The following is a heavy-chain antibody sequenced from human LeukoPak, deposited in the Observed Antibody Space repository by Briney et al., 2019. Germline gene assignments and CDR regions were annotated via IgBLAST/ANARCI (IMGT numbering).Heavy chain of an antibody. CDR3: ARAHSSSWYDFFDY. CDR1: GFTFSDHY. V-gene: IGHV3-11*01. CDR2: ISSGGSTT. D-gene: IGHD6-13*01. J-gene: IGHJ4*02. Sequence: GGSLRLSCAASGFTFSDHYMSWIRQAPGKGLECVSYISSGGSTTYYTDSVKGRFTISRDNGKNALYLQMNSLRAEDTAVYYCARAHSSSWYDFFDYWGQGTLVTVSS.